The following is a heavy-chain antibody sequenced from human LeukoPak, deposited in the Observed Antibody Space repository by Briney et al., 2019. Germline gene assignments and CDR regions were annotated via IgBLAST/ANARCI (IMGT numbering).Heavy chain of an antibody. CDR1: GGSISSSSYY. CDR3: ARRFPSFDH. V-gene: IGHV4-39*01. D-gene: IGHD3-10*01. Sequence: SETLSLTCTVSGGSISSSSYYWGWIRQPPGKGLEWIGSIYYSGSTYYNPSLKSRVTISVDTSKNQFSLKLSSVTAADTAVYYCARRFPSFDHWGQGTLVTVSS. CDR2: IYYSGST. J-gene: IGHJ4*02.